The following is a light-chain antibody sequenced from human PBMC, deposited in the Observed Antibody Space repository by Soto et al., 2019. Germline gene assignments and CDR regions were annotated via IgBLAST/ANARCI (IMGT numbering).Light chain of an antibody. CDR1: RSDVGGYNY. CDR3: CSHAGSYTWV. Sequence: QSALTQPRSVSGSPGQSVTISCTGSRSDVGGYNYVSWYQHHPGKAPKLMIYDVNKRPSGVPDRFSGSKSGNTAYLTISGLQTEDEADYYCCSHAGSYTWVFGGGTKVTVL. CDR2: DVN. V-gene: IGLV2-11*01. J-gene: IGLJ3*02.